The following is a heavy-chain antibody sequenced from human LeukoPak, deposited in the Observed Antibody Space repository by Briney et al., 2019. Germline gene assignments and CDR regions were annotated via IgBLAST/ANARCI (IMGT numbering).Heavy chain of an antibody. CDR3: ARDLGSSGYSSTSGWFDP. CDR2: IWYDGSNK. V-gene: IGHV3-33*01. J-gene: IGHJ5*02. D-gene: IGHD6-6*01. Sequence: GGSLRLSCAASGFTFSSYGMHWVRQAPGKGLEWVAIIWYDGSNKYYADSVKGRFTISRDNSKNTLYLQMNSLRAEDTAVYYCARDLGSSGYSSTSGWFDPWGQGTLVIVSS. CDR1: GFTFSSYG.